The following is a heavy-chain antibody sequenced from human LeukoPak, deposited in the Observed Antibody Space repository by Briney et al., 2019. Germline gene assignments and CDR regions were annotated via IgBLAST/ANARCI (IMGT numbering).Heavy chain of an antibody. CDR1: GYTFTSYG. J-gene: IGHJ6*02. D-gene: IGHD6-19*01. CDR3: AGPNSSGWPSYYYYYGMDV. Sequence: SVKVSCKASGYTFTSYGISWVRQAPGQPLEGMGWISAYNCNTNYAQKLQGRVTMTTETSTSTAYMELRSLRSDDTAVYYCAGPNSSGWPSYYYYYGMDVWGQGTTVTVSS. V-gene: IGHV1-18*01. CDR2: ISAYNCNT.